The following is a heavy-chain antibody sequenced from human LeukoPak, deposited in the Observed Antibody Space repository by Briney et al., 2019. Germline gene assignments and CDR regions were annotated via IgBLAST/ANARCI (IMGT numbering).Heavy chain of an antibody. CDR2: TYQRSKWYT. D-gene: IGHD6-6*01. V-gene: IGHV6-1*01. Sequence: SQTLSLTCAISGDSVSSNSAAWSWIRQSPSRGLEWLGRTYQRSKWYTDYAVSVKSRIIINADTSKNQFSLQLSSVTPEDTAVYYCAREAAARPLDYWGQGTLVTVSS. CDR3: AREAAARPLDY. J-gene: IGHJ4*02. CDR1: GDSVSSNSAA.